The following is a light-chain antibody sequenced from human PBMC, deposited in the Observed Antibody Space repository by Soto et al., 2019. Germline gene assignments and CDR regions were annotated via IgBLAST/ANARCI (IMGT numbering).Light chain of an antibody. CDR2: AAS. V-gene: IGKV1-8*01. CDR3: LQDINYPWT. J-gene: IGKJ1*01. Sequence: AIRMTQSPSSFSASTGDRVTITCRASQGISSYLAWYQQKPGKAPKLLIYAASTLQSGVPSRFSGSGSGTDFTLTISSRQPEDSATYYCLQDINYPWTFGQGTKVDIK. CDR1: QGISSY.